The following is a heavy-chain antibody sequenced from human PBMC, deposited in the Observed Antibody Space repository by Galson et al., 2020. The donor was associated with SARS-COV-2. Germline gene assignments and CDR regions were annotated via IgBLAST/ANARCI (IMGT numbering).Heavy chain of an antibody. D-gene: IGHD5-12*01. J-gene: IGHJ4*02. V-gene: IGHV4-59*13. Sequence: SETLFLTCTVSGGSISSYYWSWIRQPPGKGLEWIGYISWSGSTNYNPSLNGRVTLSVDTSKNHFSLNLSSVTAADTAIYYCARVGGYNSPFYFWGQGALVIVSS. CDR3: ARVGGYNSPFYF. CDR2: ISWSGST. CDR1: GGSISSYY.